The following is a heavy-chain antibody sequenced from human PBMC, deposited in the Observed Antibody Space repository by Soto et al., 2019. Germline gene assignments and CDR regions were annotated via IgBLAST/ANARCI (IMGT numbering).Heavy chain of an antibody. CDR3: ARGQIQSDFDY. Sequence: GASVKVSCKASGYTFTSYGLNWVRQAPGQGLEWMGWITAYNDNTNYAQKVQGRAISTIDTSTTTGYMELRSLRSDDTAVYYCARGQIQSDFDYWGQGTLVTVSS. CDR1: GYTFTSYG. J-gene: IGHJ4*02. D-gene: IGHD3-3*01. CDR2: ITAYNDNT. V-gene: IGHV1-18*04.